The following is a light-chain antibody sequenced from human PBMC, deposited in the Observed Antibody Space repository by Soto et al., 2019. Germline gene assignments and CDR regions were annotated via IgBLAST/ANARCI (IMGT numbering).Light chain of an antibody. CDR3: CSYAAEGV. Sequence: QSVLTQPASVSGSPGQSITISCTGTSSDVGSYNLVSWYQQHPGKAPKLMIYEGSKRPSGVSNRFSGSKSGNTASLTTSGLQAEDEADYYRCSYAAEGVFGTGTKVTVL. V-gene: IGLV2-23*01. J-gene: IGLJ1*01. CDR1: SSDVGSYNL. CDR2: EGS.